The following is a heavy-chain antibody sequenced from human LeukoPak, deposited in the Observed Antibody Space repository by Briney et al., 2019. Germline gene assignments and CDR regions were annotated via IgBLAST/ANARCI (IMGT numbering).Heavy chain of an antibody. J-gene: IGHJ4*02. Sequence: SETLSLTCTVSGGPISSYYWSWIRQPPGKGLEWIGYIYYSGSTNYNPSLKSRVTISVDTSKNQFSLKLSSVTAADTAVYYCARLVRGLFDYWGQGTLVTVSS. CDR1: GGPISSYY. D-gene: IGHD3-10*01. CDR3: ARLVRGLFDY. V-gene: IGHV4-59*01. CDR2: IYYSGST.